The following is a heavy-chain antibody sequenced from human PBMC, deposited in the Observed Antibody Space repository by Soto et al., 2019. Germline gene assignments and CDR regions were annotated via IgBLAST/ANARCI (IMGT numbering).Heavy chain of an antibody. Sequence: LRLSCTASGFTFNNFGINWVRQAPGKGLECVSAISGGGTYTSYTDSVKGRFTISRDNSKNTLYLQMNSLRVDDTAVYYCAKESSSITKVGYFPDYWGQGTLVTVSS. CDR3: AKESSSITKVGYFPDY. J-gene: IGHJ4*02. CDR1: GFTFNNFG. CDR2: ISGGGTYT. V-gene: IGHV3-23*01. D-gene: IGHD6-13*01.